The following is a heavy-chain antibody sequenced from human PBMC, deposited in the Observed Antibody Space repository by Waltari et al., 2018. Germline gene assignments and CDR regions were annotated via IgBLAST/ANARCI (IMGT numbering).Heavy chain of an antibody. V-gene: IGHV4-39*07. CDR1: GGSISSSSYY. J-gene: IGHJ4*02. CDR2: IYYSGST. Sequence: QLQLQESGPGLVKPSETLSLTCTVSGGSISSSSYYWGWIRQPPGKGLEWIGSIYYSGSTDYNPALRSRVTISVDTSKNQFSLKLSSVTAADTAVYYCARDSGYDGYFDYWGQGTLVTVSS. D-gene: IGHD5-12*01. CDR3: ARDSGYDGYFDY.